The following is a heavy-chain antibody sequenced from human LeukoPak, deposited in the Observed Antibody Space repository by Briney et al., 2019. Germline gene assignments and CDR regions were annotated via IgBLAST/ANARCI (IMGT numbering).Heavy chain of an antibody. CDR1: GGTFSSYA. J-gene: IGHJ4*02. V-gene: IGHV1-69*13. Sequence: ASVKVSCKASGGTFSSYAISWVRQAPGQGLEWMGGIIPIFGTANYAQKFQGRVTITADESTSTAYMELSSLRSEDTAVYYCARGEMATTLPFDYWGQGTLVTVSS. CDR3: ARGEMATTLPFDY. CDR2: IIPIFGTA. D-gene: IGHD5-24*01.